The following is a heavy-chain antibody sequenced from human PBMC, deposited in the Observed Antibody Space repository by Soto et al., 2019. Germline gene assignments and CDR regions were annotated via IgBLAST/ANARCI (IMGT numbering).Heavy chain of an antibody. Sequence: QITLKESGPTLVKPTQTLTLICTVSGFSINTGGVGVGWIRQPPGKAPEWLALLYWNDDGWYSPSLRYRLSVTKDTSNNLVVLTMTHMNPMDTGTDYCAKRPALCNNLFFDHWGQGVLVTVSS. CDR3: AKRPALCNNLFFDH. D-gene: IGHD1-1*01. CDR1: GFSINTGGVG. V-gene: IGHV2-5*01. CDR2: LYWNDDG. J-gene: IGHJ4*02.